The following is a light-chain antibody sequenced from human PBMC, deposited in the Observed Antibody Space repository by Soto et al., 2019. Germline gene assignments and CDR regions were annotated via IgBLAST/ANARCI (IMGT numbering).Light chain of an antibody. CDR1: QSVSSY. CDR2: DAS. Sequence: EIVLTQSPATLSLSPGERATLSCRASQSVSSYLAWYQQKPGQAPRLLIYDASNRATGIPARFSGSGSGTDFTLTISSLEPEDFSVYYCQLRSNCPLTFAVGTKVEIK. CDR3: QLRSNCPLT. J-gene: IGKJ4*01. V-gene: IGKV3-11*01.